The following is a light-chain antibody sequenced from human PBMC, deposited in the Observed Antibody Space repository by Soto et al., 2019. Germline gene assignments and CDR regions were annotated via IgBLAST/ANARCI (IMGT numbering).Light chain of an antibody. CDR1: SSDVGNYKY. J-gene: IGLJ1*01. Sequence: QSALTQPASVSGSPGQSITISCTGTSSDVGNYKYVSWYQQHPGKAPKLIIYEVTNRPSGVSNRFSGSKSGNTASLTISGLQAEDEADYYCNSYTTLSNRVFGTGTKLTVL. CDR3: NSYTTLSNRV. CDR2: EVT. V-gene: IGLV2-14*01.